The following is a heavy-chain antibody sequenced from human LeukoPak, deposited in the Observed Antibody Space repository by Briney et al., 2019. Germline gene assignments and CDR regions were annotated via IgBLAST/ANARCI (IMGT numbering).Heavy chain of an antibody. D-gene: IGHD6-19*01. CDR3: ARPYNSGWYGAFNY. CDR1: GGSVDDGGYY. Sequence: SETLSLTCSVSGGSVDDGGYYWSWIRQPPGKGLEWIGYIYNTGSTNYNPSLKSRVTISVDTSKNQFSLKLRSVTAADTAVYYCARPYNSGWYGAFNYWGQGTLVTVSS. CDR2: IYNTGST. V-gene: IGHV4-61*08. J-gene: IGHJ4*02.